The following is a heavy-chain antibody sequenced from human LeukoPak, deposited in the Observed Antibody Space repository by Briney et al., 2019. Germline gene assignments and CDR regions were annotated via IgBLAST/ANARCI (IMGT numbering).Heavy chain of an antibody. Sequence: SETLSLTCTVSGGSISSYYWTWIRQPPGKGLEWIGYISYTGITYYNPSLKSRVTISVDTSKNQFSLKLSSVTAADTAVYYCASTLTAPSIVGARHAAFDIWGQGTMVTVSS. CDR2: ISYTGIT. D-gene: IGHD1-26*01. V-gene: IGHV4-59*12. J-gene: IGHJ3*02. CDR3: ASTLTAPSIVGARHAAFDI. CDR1: GGSISSYY.